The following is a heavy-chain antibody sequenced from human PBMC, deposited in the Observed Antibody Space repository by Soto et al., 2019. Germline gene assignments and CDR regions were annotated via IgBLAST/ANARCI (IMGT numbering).Heavy chain of an antibody. CDR2: ISAYNGNT. Sequence: GASVKVSCKASGSTFTSYGISGVRQPPGQGLEWMGWISAYNGNTNYAEKLQGRVTMTKDTSTSTAYMELRRLRSDDTALYYCARARTPWYRSPSAAWWFDPWGQGTLVTVSS. CDR3: ARARTPWYRSPSAAWWFDP. D-gene: IGHD6-6*01. CDR1: GSTFTSYG. V-gene: IGHV1-18*04. J-gene: IGHJ5*02.